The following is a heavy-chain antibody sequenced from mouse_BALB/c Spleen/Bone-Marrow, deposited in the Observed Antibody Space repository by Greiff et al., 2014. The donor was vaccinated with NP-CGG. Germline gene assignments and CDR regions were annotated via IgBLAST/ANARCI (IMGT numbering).Heavy chain of an antibody. J-gene: IGHJ1*01. D-gene: IGHD1-1*01. CDR3: ARGGYYGTSLYWYFDV. CDR2: INPYNDGT. Sequence: VQLQQSGPELVKPGASVKMSCKASGYTFTNYVIPWVKQKPGQGLEWIGYINPYNDGTKYNDKFKGKATLTSDKSSSTAYMEFSSLTSEDSAVYYCARGGYYGTSLYWYFDVWGAGTTVTVSS. V-gene: IGHV1-14*01. CDR1: GYTFTNYV.